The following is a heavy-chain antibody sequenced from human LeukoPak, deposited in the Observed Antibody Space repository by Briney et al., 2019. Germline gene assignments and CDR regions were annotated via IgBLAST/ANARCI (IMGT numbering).Heavy chain of an antibody. Sequence: GRSLRLSCAASGFTFSSYGMHWVRQAPGKGLEWVGRIKGKTAAGAPDYVASVKGRFTISRDDSKNTLFLQMNSLKTEDTAVYYCITGDYDFWSGFYSPNHYFDYWGQGTLVTVSS. V-gene: IGHV3-15*01. CDR3: ITGDYDFWSGFYSPNHYFDY. J-gene: IGHJ4*02. CDR2: IKGKTAAGAP. CDR1: GFTFSSYG. D-gene: IGHD3-3*01.